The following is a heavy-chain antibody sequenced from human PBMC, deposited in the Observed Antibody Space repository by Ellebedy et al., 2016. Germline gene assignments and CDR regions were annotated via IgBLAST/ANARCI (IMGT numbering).Heavy chain of an antibody. V-gene: IGHV3-30-3*01. J-gene: IGHJ4*02. Sequence: GGSLRLXXAASGFTFSSYAMHWVRQAPGKGLEWVAVISYDGSNKYYADSVKGRFTISRDNSKNTLYLQMNSLRAEDTAVYYCASPAGASRLLRGNSYYFDYWGQGTLVTVSS. CDR3: ASPAGASRLLRGNSYYFDY. CDR2: ISYDGSNK. CDR1: GFTFSSYA. D-gene: IGHD2-15*01.